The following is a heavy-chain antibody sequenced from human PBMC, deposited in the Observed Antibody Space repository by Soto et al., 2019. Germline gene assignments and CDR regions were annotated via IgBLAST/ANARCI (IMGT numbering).Heavy chain of an antibody. Sequence: QVQLQESGPGLVKPSQTLSLTCTVSGGSISSGDSYWSWIRQRPGRGLEWIGYIYCSGSTYYTPSLKSRVTISVDTSKNQFSLKLSSVTAADTAVYYCARAAKTYYYDSSGYYYTFDIWGQGTMVTVSS. J-gene: IGHJ3*02. CDR1: GGSISSGDSY. CDR3: ARAAKTYYYDSSGYYYTFDI. CDR2: IYCSGST. V-gene: IGHV4-30-4*01. D-gene: IGHD3-22*01.